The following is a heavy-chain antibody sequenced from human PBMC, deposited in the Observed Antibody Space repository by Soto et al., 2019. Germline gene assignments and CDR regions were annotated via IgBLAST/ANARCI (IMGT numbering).Heavy chain of an antibody. CDR2: INHSGSA. Sequence: PSETLSLTCAVYARPFSGDYWSFIRQPPGKGLEWIRDINHSGSANYNASLKSRVTIAVDTSKNQFSLKLSSVTAADTAVYYCARVGYDYVWGSYRPNFDYWGQGTLVTVS. V-gene: IGHV4-34*01. D-gene: IGHD3-16*02. CDR3: ARVGYDYVWGSYRPNFDY. J-gene: IGHJ4*02. CDR1: ARPFSGDY.